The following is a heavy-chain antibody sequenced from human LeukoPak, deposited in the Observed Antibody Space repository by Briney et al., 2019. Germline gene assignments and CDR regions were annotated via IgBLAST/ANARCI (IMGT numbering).Heavy chain of an antibody. D-gene: IGHD2-2*01. CDR2: ISSSSSYI. CDR3: ARDLGEYQLLPARFDP. J-gene: IGHJ5*02. V-gene: IGHV3-21*01. Sequence: GGSLRLSCAASGFTFSSYSMNWVRQAPGKGLEWVSSISSSSSYIYYADSVKGRFTISRDNAKNSLYLQMNSLRAEDTAVYYCARDLGEYQLLPARFDPWGQGTLVTVSS. CDR1: GFTFSSYS.